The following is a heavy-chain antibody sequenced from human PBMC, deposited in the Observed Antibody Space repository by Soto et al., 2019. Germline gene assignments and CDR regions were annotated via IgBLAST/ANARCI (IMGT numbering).Heavy chain of an antibody. CDR3: ARDRLIRYFVWLLPTEGNFDY. Sequence: QVQLVQSGAEVKKPGASVKVSCKASGYTFTSYAMHWVRQAPGQRLEWMGWINAGNGNTKYSQKFQGRVTITRDTSASTAYMELSSLRSEDTAVYYCARDRLIRYFVWLLPTEGNFDYWGQGTLVTVSS. J-gene: IGHJ4*02. D-gene: IGHD3-9*01. V-gene: IGHV1-3*01. CDR2: INAGNGNT. CDR1: GYTFTSYA.